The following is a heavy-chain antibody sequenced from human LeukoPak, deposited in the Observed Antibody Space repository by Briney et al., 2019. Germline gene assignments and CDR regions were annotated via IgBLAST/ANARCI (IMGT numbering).Heavy chain of an antibody. CDR1: GGSISSGGYY. CDR2: IYYSGST. V-gene: IGHV4-31*03. Sequence: PSETLSLTCTVSGGSISSGGYYWSWICQHPGKGLEWIGYIYYSGSTYYNPSLKSRVTISLNTSKNQFSLKLSSVTAADTAVYYCARESGYSDWFDPWGQGTLVTVSS. J-gene: IGHJ5*02. CDR3: ARESGYSDWFDP. D-gene: IGHD3-22*01.